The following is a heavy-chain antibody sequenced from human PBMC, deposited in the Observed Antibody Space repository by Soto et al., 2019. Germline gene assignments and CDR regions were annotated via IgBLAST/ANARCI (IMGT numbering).Heavy chain of an antibody. CDR3: ARGKDILTGYYNVGYLY. CDR1: GYTFTSYY. CDR2: INPSGGST. V-gene: IGHV1-46*01. D-gene: IGHD3-9*01. J-gene: IGHJ4*02. Sequence: ASVKVSCKASGYTFTSYYMHWVRQAPGQGLEWMGIINPSGGSTSYAQKFQGRVTMTRDTSTSTVYMELSSLRSEDTAVYYCARGKDILTGYYNVGYLYWGQGTLVTVSS.